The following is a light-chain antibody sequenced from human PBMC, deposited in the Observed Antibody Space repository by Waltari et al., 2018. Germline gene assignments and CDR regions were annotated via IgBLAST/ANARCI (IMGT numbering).Light chain of an antibody. CDR3: QTGGHGTWV. CDR2: VNSDGSH. Sequence: LVLTQSPSASASLGASVKLTCTLSSGYSSNVITWLQQKPGKGPRYLMKVNSDGSHRKGDDIPDRCSASNSATEYDVTISRLQAEDEADYYCQTGGHGTWVFGGGTKVTVL. CDR1: SGYSSNV. J-gene: IGLJ3*02. V-gene: IGLV4-69*01.